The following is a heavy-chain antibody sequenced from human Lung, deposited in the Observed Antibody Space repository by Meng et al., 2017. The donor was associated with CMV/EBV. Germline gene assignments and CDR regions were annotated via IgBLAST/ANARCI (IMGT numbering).Heavy chain of an antibody. CDR3: ARGKARSSGVNKYYYYGMDV. Sequence: SXTLSLXCAVYGGSFSGYYWSWIRQPPGKGLEWIGEINHSGSTNYNPSLKSRVTISVDTSKNQFSLKLSSVTAADTAVYYCARGKARSSGVNKYYYYGMDVXGQGXTVTVSS. J-gene: IGHJ6*02. CDR2: INHSGST. V-gene: IGHV4-34*01. D-gene: IGHD6-6*01. CDR1: GGSFSGYY.